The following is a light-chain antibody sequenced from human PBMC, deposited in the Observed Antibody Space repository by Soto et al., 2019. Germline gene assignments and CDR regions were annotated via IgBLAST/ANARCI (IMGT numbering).Light chain of an antibody. J-gene: IGLJ1*01. CDR2: DVN. V-gene: IGLV2-14*01. CDR3: TSFTTSSTFV. CDR1: SSDVGRYDY. Sequence: QSVLAQPASVSGSPGQSITISCTGTSSDVGRYDYVSWFQQHPGKTPKLLIYDVNHWPSGASDRFSGSKSGNTASLTISGLQPEDEADYHCTSFTTSSTFVFGTGTKVTVL.